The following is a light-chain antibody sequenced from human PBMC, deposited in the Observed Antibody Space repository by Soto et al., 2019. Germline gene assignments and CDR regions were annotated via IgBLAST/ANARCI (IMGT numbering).Light chain of an antibody. Sequence: QSALTQPASVSGSPGQSITISCTGTSSAVGSYYLVSWYQQHPGKAPKLVIYEGSKWPSGVSHRFSGSQSGNTASLTISGLQAEDEAAYYCCSYVGSSAAVFGGGTQLTVL. J-gene: IGLJ7*01. CDR3: CSYVGSSAAV. CDR2: EGS. CDR1: SSAVGSYYL. V-gene: IGLV2-23*01.